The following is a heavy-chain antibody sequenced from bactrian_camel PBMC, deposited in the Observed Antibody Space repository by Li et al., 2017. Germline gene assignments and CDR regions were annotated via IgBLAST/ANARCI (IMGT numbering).Heavy chain of an antibody. CDR2: IVSGGGT. J-gene: IGHJ4*01. CDR3: VRSLRSGFVYYDWFAY. Sequence: VQLVESGGGSVQAGGSLRLSCAASGFTFSSYAMSWVRQAPGKGLEWVSAIVSGGGTYYADSVKGRFTISRDNAKNTLYLQMNSLQPEDTAVYYCVRSLRSGFVYYDWFAYWGQGTQVT. D-gene: IGHD2*01. V-gene: IGHV3S31*01. CDR1: GFTFSSYA.